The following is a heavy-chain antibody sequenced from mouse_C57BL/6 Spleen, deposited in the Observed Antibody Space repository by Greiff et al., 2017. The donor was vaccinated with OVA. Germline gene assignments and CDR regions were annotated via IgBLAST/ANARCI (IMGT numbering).Heavy chain of an antibody. Sequence: QVHVKQSGAELAKPGASVKLSCKASGYTFTSYWMHWVKQRPGQGLEWIGYINPSSGYTKYNQKFKDKATLTADKSSSTAYMQLSSLTYEDSAVYYCATYDYDSYFDYWGQGTTLTVSS. CDR1: GYTFTSYW. V-gene: IGHV1-7*01. CDR2: INPSSGYT. CDR3: ATYDYDSYFDY. D-gene: IGHD2-4*01. J-gene: IGHJ2*01.